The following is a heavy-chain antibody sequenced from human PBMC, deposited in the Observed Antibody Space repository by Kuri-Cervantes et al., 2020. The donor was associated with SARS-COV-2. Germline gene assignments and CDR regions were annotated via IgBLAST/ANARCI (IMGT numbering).Heavy chain of an antibody. CDR3: ATHRSLRFLEWFRY. Sequence: ASVKVSCKVSGYTLTELSTHWVRQAPGKGLEWMGGFDPEDGETIYAQKFQGRVTMTEDTSTDTAYMELSSLRSEDTTVYYCATHRSLRFLEWFRYWGQGTLVTVSS. V-gene: IGHV1-24*01. J-gene: IGHJ4*02. D-gene: IGHD3-3*01. CDR2: FDPEDGET. CDR1: GYTLTELS.